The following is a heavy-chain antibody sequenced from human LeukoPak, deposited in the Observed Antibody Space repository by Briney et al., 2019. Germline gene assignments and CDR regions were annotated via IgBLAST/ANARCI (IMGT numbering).Heavy chain of an antibody. J-gene: IGHJ4*02. V-gene: IGHV4-61*01. Sequence: SETLSLTCTVSGGSVSSGSYYWSWIRQPPGKGLEWIGYIYYSGSTNYNPSLKSRVTISVDTSKNQFSLKLSSVTAADTAVYYCARYSVAGTWYYFDYWGQGTLVTVSS. CDR1: GGSVSSGSYY. CDR2: IYYSGST. CDR3: ARYSVAGTWYYFDY. D-gene: IGHD6-19*01.